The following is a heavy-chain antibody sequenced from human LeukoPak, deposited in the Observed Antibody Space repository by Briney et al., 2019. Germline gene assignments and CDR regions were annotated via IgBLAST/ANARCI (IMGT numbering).Heavy chain of an antibody. CDR2: IKSKSDGGTT. J-gene: IGHJ3*02. V-gene: IGHV3-15*01. D-gene: IGHD2/OR15-2a*01. CDR1: GFTVSKSW. CDR3: TTYNSRDAFDI. Sequence: GGSLTLSCPASGFTVSKSWMSWVRQAPGKGLEWVGRIKSKSDGGTTDHAAPVKGRFIISRDDSKNTLNLQMNSLKTEDTAVYYCTTYNSRDAFDIWGQGTMVTVSS.